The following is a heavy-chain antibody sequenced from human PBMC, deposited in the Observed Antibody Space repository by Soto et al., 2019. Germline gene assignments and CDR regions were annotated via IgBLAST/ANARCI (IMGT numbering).Heavy chain of an antibody. CDR2: IIPIFDTA. D-gene: IGHD1-26*01. J-gene: IGHJ6*02. V-gene: IGHV1-69*13. CDR1: GYTFTAFY. Sequence: SVKVSCQASGYTFTAFYMNWVRQAPGQGLEWMGGIIPIFDTANYAQKFQGRVTITADESTSTAYMELSSLRSEDTAVYYCASVGRRPVSYYYYYGMDVWGQGTTVTVSS. CDR3: ASVGRRPVSYYYYYGMDV.